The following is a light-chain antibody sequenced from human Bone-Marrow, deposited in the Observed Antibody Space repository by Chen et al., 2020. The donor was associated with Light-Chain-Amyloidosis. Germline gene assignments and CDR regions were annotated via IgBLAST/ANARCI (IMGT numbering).Light chain of an antibody. CDR3: QQRSIWPPGAT. J-gene: IGKJ3*01. Sequence: EIVLTQSPATLSLSPGERATLSCRASQSISNSLAWYQQKPGQAPRLLIYAASNRATGIPTRFSGSGSGTDFTLTIGSLAPEDCTVYCCQQRSIWPPGATVGPWTTVDIK. CDR2: AAS. V-gene: IGKV3-11*01. CDR1: QSISNS.